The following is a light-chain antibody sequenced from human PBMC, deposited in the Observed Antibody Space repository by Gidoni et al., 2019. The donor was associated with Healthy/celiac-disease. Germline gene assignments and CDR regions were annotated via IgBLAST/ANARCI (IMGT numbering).Light chain of an antibody. CDR2: GAS. CDR1: QSVSSSY. CDR3: QQYGSSPWT. J-gene: IGKJ1*01. Sequence: EIVLTQSPCTLSLSPGERATLSCRASQSVSSSYLAWYQQKPGQAPRLLIYGASSRATGIPDRFSGSGSGTEFTLTISRLEPEDFAVYYCQQYGSSPWTFGHGTKVEIK. V-gene: IGKV3-20*01.